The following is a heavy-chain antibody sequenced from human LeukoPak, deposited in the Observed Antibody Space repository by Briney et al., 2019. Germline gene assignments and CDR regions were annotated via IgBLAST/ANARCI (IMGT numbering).Heavy chain of an antibody. CDR3: TTLPGYSYGYLQDY. D-gene: IGHD5-18*01. J-gene: IGHJ4*02. Sequence: VGSLRLSCAASGFTFSKAWMSWVRQAPGKGLEWVGHIKATPDGGTTEYGAPVKGRFTISRDDSKNTLYLQMNSLKSEDTAVYFCTTLPGYSYGYLQDYWGQGTLVTVSS. CDR2: IKATPDGGTT. V-gene: IGHV3-15*01. CDR1: GFTFSKAW.